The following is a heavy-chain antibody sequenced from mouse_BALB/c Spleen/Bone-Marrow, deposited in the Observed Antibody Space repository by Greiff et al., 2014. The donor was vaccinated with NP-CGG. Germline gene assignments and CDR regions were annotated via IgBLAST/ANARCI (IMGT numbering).Heavy chain of an antibody. J-gene: IGHJ3*01. Sequence: QVQLQQPGAELVKPGASVKLSCKASGYTFTSYWMHWVKQRPGQGLEWIGEINPSNGRTNYNEKFKSKATLTVDISSGTAYMQLSSLTSEDSAVYYCARDYGFDAGFAWSVYWGQGTLVTVSA. CDR2: INPSNGRT. V-gene: IGHV1S81*02. CDR1: GYTFTSYW. D-gene: IGHD2-14*01. CDR3: ARDYGFDAGFAWSVY.